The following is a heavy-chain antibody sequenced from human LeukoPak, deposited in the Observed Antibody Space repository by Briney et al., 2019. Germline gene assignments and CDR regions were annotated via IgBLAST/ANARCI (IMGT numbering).Heavy chain of an antibody. CDR3: AKAYTTYYYDSSGHRSNWFDP. Sequence: GGSLRLSCAASGFTFSSYAMSWVRQAPGKGLEWVSAISGSGGSTYYADSVKGRFTISRDNSKNTLYLQMNSLRAEDTAVYYCAKAYTTYYYDSSGHRSNWFDPWGQGTLVTVSS. V-gene: IGHV3-23*01. CDR1: GFTFSSYA. D-gene: IGHD3-22*01. CDR2: ISGSGGST. J-gene: IGHJ5*02.